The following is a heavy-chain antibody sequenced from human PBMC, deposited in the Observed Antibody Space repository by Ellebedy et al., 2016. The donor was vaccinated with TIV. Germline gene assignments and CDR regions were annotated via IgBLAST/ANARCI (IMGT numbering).Heavy chain of an antibody. Sequence: SETLSLTCAVYGGSFSGYYWSWIRQPPGKGLEWIGYIYYSGSTNYNPSLKSRVTISVDTSKNQFSLKLSSVAAADTAVYYCAREEGYGSGSYFDYWGQGTLVTVSS. CDR2: IYYSGST. D-gene: IGHD3-10*01. CDR1: GGSFSGYY. V-gene: IGHV4-34*11. CDR3: AREEGYGSGSYFDY. J-gene: IGHJ4*02.